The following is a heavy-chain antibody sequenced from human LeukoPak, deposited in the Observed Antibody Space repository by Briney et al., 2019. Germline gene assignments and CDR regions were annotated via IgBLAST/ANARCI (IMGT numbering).Heavy chain of an antibody. D-gene: IGHD5-18*01. CDR3: AKGSGRGYSYGLEY. V-gene: IGHV3-23*01. Sequence: GGSLRLSCAASGFTFSSYAMSWVRQAPGKGLEWVSAISGSGVSTYYADSVKGRFTISRDNSKNTLYLQMNSLRAEDTAVYYCAKGSGRGYSYGLEYWGQGTLVTVSS. CDR1: GFTFSSYA. CDR2: ISGSGVST. J-gene: IGHJ4*02.